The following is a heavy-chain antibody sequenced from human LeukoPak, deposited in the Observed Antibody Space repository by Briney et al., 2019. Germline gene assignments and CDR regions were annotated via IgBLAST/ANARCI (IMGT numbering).Heavy chain of an antibody. J-gene: IGHJ4*02. CDR1: GGSISSYY. D-gene: IGHD3-22*01. Sequence: SETLSLTCTVSGGSISSYYWSWIRQPAGEGLEWIGRIYTSGSTNYNPSLKSRVTMSVDTSKNQFSLKLSSVTAADTAVYYCARVRDYYDSSGYYSVFDYWGQGTLVTVSS. CDR2: IYTSGST. V-gene: IGHV4-4*07. CDR3: ARVRDYYDSSGYYSVFDY.